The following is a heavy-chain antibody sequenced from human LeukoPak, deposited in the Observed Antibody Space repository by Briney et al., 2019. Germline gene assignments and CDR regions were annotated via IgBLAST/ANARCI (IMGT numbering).Heavy chain of an antibody. Sequence: PSETLSLTCTVSGGSISSYYWNWIRQPPGKALEWIGYIYDSGTTNYNSALKSRVTISVDTSRNQFSLNLKSVTAADTAVYFCARKWGMVDPFDIWGQGTMVTVSS. J-gene: IGHJ3*02. CDR2: IYDSGTT. V-gene: IGHV4-59*01. CDR1: GGSISSYY. CDR3: ARKWGMVDPFDI. D-gene: IGHD3-16*01.